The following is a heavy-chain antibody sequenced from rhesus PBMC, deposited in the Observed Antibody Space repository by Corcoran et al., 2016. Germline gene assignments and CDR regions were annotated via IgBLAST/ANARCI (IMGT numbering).Heavy chain of an antibody. D-gene: IGHD6-13*01. J-gene: IGHJ4*01. Sequence: QVQLQESGPGLLKPSETLSLTCAVSGGSISSGYYYWSWIRQPPGKGLEWIGYITYSGSTSYNPSLKSRVTISRDTSKNQFSLKLSSVTAADTAVYYCARETGIAAGFDYWGQGVLVTVSS. V-gene: IGHV4-122*02. CDR3: ARETGIAAGFDY. CDR2: ITYSGST. CDR1: GGSISSGYYY.